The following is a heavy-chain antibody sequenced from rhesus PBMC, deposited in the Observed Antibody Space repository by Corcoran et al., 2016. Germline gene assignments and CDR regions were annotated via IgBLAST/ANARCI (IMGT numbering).Heavy chain of an antibody. D-gene: IGHD1-44*02. J-gene: IGHJ4*01. V-gene: IGHV4S2*01. CDR2: IYSKECNT. CDR3: ARESYTYYSDF. CDR1: GGSIRSHY. Sequence: QVQLQESGPGLVKPSETLPLTCAVSGGSIRSHYWYWIRQAPGKGLEWIGRIYSKECNTDDNPSLKSRVTIAIDTAKNQFSLRLNSMAAADTAVYYCARESYTYYSDFWGQGVLVTVSS.